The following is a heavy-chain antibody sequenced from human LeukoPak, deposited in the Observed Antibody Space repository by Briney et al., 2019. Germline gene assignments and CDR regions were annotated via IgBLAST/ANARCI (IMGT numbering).Heavy chain of an antibody. V-gene: IGHV1-8*01. CDR3: ASIPKSDYYDFWSGFDY. CDR2: MNPNNGDT. Sequence: ASVRVSCEASGYTFTNYDIHWVRQATGQGLEWMGWMNPNNGDTVYAQKFQGRVTMTRNTSIRAAYMELSSLRSEDTAVYYCASIPKSDYYDFWSGFDYWGQGTLVTVSS. D-gene: IGHD3-3*01. J-gene: IGHJ4*02. CDR1: GYTFTNYD.